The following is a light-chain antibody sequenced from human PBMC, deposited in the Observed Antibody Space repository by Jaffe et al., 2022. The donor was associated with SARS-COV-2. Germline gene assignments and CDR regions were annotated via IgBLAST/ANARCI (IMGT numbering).Light chain of an antibody. J-gene: IGLJ1*01. V-gene: IGLV2-14*01. Sequence: QSALTQPASVSGSPGQSITISCTGTSSDVGGYNYVSWYQQHPGKAPKLMIYEVSNRPSGVPDRFSGSKSGNTASLTISGLQAEDEADYYCSSFTGSSTYVFGTGTKVIVL. CDR2: EVS. CDR1: SSDVGGYNY. CDR3: SSFTGSSTYV.